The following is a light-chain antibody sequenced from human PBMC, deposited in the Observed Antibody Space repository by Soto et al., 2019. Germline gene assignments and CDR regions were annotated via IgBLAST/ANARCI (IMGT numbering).Light chain of an antibody. V-gene: IGKV3-15*01. CDR2: GAT. J-gene: IGKJ1*01. CDR1: QSVDTN. CDR3: QQYNNWPRT. Sequence: EIVMTQSPATLSVSPGERATLSCRASQSVDTNLAWYQQKPGQAPRLLMYGATTRATGIPARFSGSGSGTEFTLTISSLQSEDFAVYYCQQYNNWPRTFGQGTKVGIK.